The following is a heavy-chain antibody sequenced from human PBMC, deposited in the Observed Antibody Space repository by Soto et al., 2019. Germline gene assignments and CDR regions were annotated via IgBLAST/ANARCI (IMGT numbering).Heavy chain of an antibody. CDR1: VYTFTSYG. D-gene: IGHD3-3*01. J-gene: IGHJ6*02. Sequence: ASVKVSCKASVYTFTSYGIFWVRQAPGPGLAGVGWISAYNGNTNYAQKLQGRGTMTTDASTSTAYMELRSLRSDDTAVYYCARDQDFWSGYANNYYYGMDVWGQGTTVTVSS. CDR3: ARDQDFWSGYANNYYYGMDV. V-gene: IGHV1-18*01. CDR2: ISAYNGNT.